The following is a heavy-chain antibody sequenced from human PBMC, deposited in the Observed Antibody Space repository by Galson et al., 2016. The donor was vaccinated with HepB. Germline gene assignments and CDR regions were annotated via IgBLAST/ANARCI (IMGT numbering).Heavy chain of an antibody. D-gene: IGHD6-13*01. J-gene: IGHJ4*02. CDR2: IGHDGSNK. V-gene: IGHV3-33*08. Sequence: SLRLPCAASEFTFSTYGLHWVRQAPGKGLEWVALIGHDGSNKYYADSVKGRFTISRDNPKNTLYLQMNSLKVEDTAVYYCAREMHVAAAAAFDFWGRGTLVTVSS. CDR1: EFTFSTYG. CDR3: AREMHVAAAAAFDF.